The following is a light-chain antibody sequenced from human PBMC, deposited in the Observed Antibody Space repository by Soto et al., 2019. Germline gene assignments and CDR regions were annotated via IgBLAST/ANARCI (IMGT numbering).Light chain of an antibody. J-gene: IGKJ2*01. CDR3: QQYGRSSYT. Sequence: EIMLTQSPGTLSLSPGERATLSCRASQSVSSSYLAWYQQKPGQAPRLLIYGASSRATGIPDRFSGSGSGTDFTLSISRREPEVFAVYYCQQYGRSSYTFGQVTKLEI. CDR2: GAS. V-gene: IGKV3-20*01. CDR1: QSVSSSY.